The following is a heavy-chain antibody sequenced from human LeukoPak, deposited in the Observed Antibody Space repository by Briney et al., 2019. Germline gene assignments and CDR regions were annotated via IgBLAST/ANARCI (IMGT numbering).Heavy chain of an antibody. D-gene: IGHD6-19*01. J-gene: IGHJ4*02. CDR2: INSDGIYT. Sequence: PGGSLRLSCAASGFTFSSYWMHWVRQAPGKGLVWVSRINSDGIYTNYADSVKGRFTISRDNAKNSLYLQMNSLRAEDTAVYYCASSSGWYEGYYFDYWGQGTLVTVSS. CDR3: ASSSGWYEGYYFDY. CDR1: GFTFSSYW. V-gene: IGHV3-74*01.